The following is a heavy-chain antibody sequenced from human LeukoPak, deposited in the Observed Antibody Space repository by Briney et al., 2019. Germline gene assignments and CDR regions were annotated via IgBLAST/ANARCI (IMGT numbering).Heavy chain of an antibody. CDR2: INTYNGNT. J-gene: IGHJ6*02. Sequence: ASVKVSCKSSVYTFSSYGISWVRQAPAQGLAWMGWINTYNGNTNYAQKLQGRVTMTTDTSTSTAYMELRSLRSDDTAVYYCARNYYDSSGYYQTYYYYAMDVWGQGTTVTVSS. CDR1: VYTFSSYG. V-gene: IGHV1-18*01. D-gene: IGHD3-22*01. CDR3: ARNYYDSSGYYQTYYYYAMDV.